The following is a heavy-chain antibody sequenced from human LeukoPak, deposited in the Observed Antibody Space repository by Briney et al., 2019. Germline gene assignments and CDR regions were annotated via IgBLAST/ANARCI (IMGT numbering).Heavy chain of an antibody. D-gene: IGHD6-19*01. Sequence: PGGSLRLSCAASGFTFSSYATSWVRQAPGKGLEWVSSISGSGGNTYYADSVKGRFTISRDNSKNTLYLQMNSLRAEDTAVYYCAKDFFRAVAGGRRKVSTFDYWGQGTLVTVSS. V-gene: IGHV3-23*01. CDR2: ISGSGGNT. CDR3: AKDFFRAVAGGRRKVSTFDY. CDR1: GFTFSSYA. J-gene: IGHJ4*02.